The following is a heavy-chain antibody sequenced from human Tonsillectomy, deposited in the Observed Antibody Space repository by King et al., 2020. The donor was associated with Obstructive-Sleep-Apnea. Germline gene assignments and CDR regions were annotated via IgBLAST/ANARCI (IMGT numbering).Heavy chain of an antibody. J-gene: IGHJ6*02. CDR1: GFTFSGSV. CDR3: TRQLDDILTGLNYFHYGMDV. CDR2: IRSKPNNYAT. D-gene: IGHD3-9*01. Sequence: VQLVESGGGLVQPGGSLKLSCAASGFTFSGSVIHWVRQASGKGLEWVGRIRSKPNNYATAYAASVKGRFTISRDDSKNTAYLQMNSLKTEDTSVYYCTRQLDDILTGLNYFHYGMDVWGQGTPVTVSS. V-gene: IGHV3-73*01.